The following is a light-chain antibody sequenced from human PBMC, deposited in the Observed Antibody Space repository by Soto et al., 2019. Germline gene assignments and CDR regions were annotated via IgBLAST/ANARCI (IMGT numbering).Light chain of an antibody. CDR2: SAS. CDR1: QDITNY. CDR3: QQSYNLPWT. Sequence: DIPITQSPSSLSASVLERFTITCQASQDITNYLNWYQQKPGKAPKLLIYSASTLQSGVPSRFSGSGSGPDFTLTIASLQPEDSATYYCQQSYNLPWTFGPGTKVDIK. V-gene: IGKV1-39*01. J-gene: IGKJ1*01.